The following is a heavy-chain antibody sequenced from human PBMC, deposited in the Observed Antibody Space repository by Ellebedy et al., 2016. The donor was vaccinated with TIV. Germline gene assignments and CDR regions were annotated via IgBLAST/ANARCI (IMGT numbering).Heavy chain of an antibody. CDR2: IYSSGST. CDR1: GASINSHY. D-gene: IGHD1-26*01. V-gene: IGHV4-59*11. CDR3: ARVGAINYFDY. Sequence: SETLSLTXNVSGASINSHYWSWIRQPPGKGLEWIGTIYSSGSTYNNPSLKGRVTISADTSRNQFSLKLSPVTAADTAVYYCARVGAINYFDYWGQGTLVTVSS. J-gene: IGHJ4*02.